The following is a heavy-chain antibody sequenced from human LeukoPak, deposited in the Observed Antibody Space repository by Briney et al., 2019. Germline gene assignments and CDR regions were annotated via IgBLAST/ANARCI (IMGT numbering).Heavy chain of an antibody. J-gene: IGHJ4*02. CDR1: GYTFNIFA. CDR3: ATGEAFTGTFDF. D-gene: IGHD3-10*01. CDR2: INPHSGNT. Sequence: GASVRLSCKTSGYTFNIFAITWVRQAPGQGLEWMGWINPHSGNTNSAQKVKGRVTPTTDTSTRTAYMELRSLRSDDTAMYYCATGEAFTGTFDFWGQGTVIAVSS. V-gene: IGHV1-18*01.